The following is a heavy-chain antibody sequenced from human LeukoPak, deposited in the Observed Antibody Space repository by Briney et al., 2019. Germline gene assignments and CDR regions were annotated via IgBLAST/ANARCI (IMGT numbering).Heavy chain of an antibody. V-gene: IGHV4-39*01. CDR1: GGSISSSSYY. CDR3: ARHLYSGSYEDAFDI. D-gene: IGHD1-26*01. J-gene: IGHJ3*02. CDR2: IYYSGST. Sequence: SETLSLTCTVSGGSISSSSYYWGWIRQPPGKGLEWIGSIYYSGSTYDNPSLKSRVTISVDTSKNQFSLKLSSVTAADTAVYYCARHLYSGSYEDAFDIWGQGTMVTASS.